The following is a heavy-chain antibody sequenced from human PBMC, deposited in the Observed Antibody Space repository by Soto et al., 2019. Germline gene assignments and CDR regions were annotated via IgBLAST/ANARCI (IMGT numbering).Heavy chain of an antibody. CDR2: ISSSSSTI. J-gene: IGHJ4*02. Sequence: EVQLVESGGGLVQPGGSLSLSCAASGFTFSSYSMNWVRQAPGKGLEWVSYISSSSSTIYYADSVKGRFTISRDNAKNSLYLQMNSLRDEDTAVYYCARGARGYSYGYDYWGQGTLVTVSS. CDR1: GFTFSSYS. V-gene: IGHV3-48*02. D-gene: IGHD5-18*01. CDR3: ARGARGYSYGYDY.